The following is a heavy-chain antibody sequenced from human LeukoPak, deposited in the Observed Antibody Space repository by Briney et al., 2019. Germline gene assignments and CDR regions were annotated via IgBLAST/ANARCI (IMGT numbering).Heavy chain of an antibody. Sequence: ASVKVSCKASGGTFSSYAISWVRQAPGQGLEWMGWISVYNGNTNYAEKLQGRVTMTTDTSTSTAYMELRSLRSDDTAVYYCARDGNQRFDPWGQGALVTVSS. CDR3: ARDGNQRFDP. D-gene: IGHD4-23*01. J-gene: IGHJ5*02. CDR2: ISVYNGNT. V-gene: IGHV1-18*01. CDR1: GGTFSSYA.